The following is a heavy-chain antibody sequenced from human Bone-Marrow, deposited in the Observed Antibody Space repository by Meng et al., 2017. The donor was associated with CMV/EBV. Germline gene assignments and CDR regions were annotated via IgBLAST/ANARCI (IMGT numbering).Heavy chain of an antibody. Sequence: LSLTCAASGFTFSSYAMHWVRQAPGKGLEWVAVISYDGSNKYYADSVKGRFTISRDNSKNTLYLQMNTLRGEDTAVYYCAKETGIPRGRVFTVGIIRERRVPGVGGFDYWGQGTLVTVSS. CDR3: AKETGIPRGRVFTVGIIRERRVPGVGGFDY. D-gene: IGHD3-3*01. CDR1: GFTFSSYA. V-gene: IGHV3-30-3*01. CDR2: ISYDGSNK. J-gene: IGHJ4*02.